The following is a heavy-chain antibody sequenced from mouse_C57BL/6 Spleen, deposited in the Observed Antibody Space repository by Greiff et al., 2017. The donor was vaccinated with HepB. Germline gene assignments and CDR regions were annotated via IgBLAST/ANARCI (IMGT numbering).Heavy chain of an antibody. V-gene: IGHV1-69*01. CDR3: ARKYYDYLYAMDY. Sequence: VQLQQPGAELLMPGASVKLSCKASGYTFTSYWMHWVKQRPGQGLEWIGEIDPSDSYTNYNQKFKGKSTLTVDKSSSTAYMQLSSLTSEDSAVYYCARKYYDYLYAMDYWGQGTSVTVSS. J-gene: IGHJ4*01. D-gene: IGHD2-4*01. CDR2: IDPSDSYT. CDR1: GYTFTSYW.